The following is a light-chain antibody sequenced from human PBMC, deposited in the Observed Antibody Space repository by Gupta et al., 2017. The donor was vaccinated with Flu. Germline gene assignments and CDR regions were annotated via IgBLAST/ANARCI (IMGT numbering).Light chain of an antibody. CDR3: QTWTGSTGV. CDR1: KVGNKF. J-gene: IGLJ3*02. Sequence: CAGDKVGNKFVSWYQHKPGQSPLLVSYQDSKRPSGNPDRFSGSNAGNTATLTISGTQAMDEADFYCQTWTGSTGVFGGGTKLTVL. V-gene: IGLV3-1*01. CDR2: QDS.